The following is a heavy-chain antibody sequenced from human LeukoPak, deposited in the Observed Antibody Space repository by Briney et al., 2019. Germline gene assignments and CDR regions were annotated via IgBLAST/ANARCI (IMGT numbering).Heavy chain of an antibody. Sequence: SETLSLTCAVYGGSFSGYYWSWIRQPPGKGLEWIGEINHSGSTNYNPSLKSRVTISVHTSKNQFSLKLSSVTAADTAVYYCARRTLLWFGEPTRLDYWGQGTLVTVSS. J-gene: IGHJ4*02. CDR2: INHSGST. V-gene: IGHV4-34*01. CDR3: ARRTLLWFGEPTRLDY. D-gene: IGHD3-10*01. CDR1: GGSFSGYY.